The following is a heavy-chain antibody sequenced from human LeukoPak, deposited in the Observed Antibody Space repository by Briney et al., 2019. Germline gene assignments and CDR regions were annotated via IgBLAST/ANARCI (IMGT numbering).Heavy chain of an antibody. CDR2: IKSKTDGGST. Sequence: GGSLRLSCAASGFTFSNAWMSWVRQAPGKGLEWVGRIKSKTDGGSTYYADSVKGRFTISRDNSKNTLYLQMNSLRAEDTAVYYCAKDEATSYDYWGQGTLVTVSS. J-gene: IGHJ4*02. CDR1: GFTFSNAW. V-gene: IGHV3-15*01. CDR3: AKDEATSYDY.